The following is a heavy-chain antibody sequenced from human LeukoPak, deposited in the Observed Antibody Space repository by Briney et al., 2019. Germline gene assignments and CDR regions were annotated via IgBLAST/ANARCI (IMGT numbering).Heavy chain of an antibody. Sequence: GGSLRLSCAPSGFTFNNYGIHYVRQAPGKGREWVAVISDDVRHKNYADSVKGRFTISRDNSNNTLYLQMNSLRVEDTGVYYCAKDRETTASGTFDYWGQGALVTVSS. CDR2: ISDDVRHK. D-gene: IGHD6-13*01. CDR1: GFTFNNYG. V-gene: IGHV3-30*18. J-gene: IGHJ4*02. CDR3: AKDRETTASGTFDY.